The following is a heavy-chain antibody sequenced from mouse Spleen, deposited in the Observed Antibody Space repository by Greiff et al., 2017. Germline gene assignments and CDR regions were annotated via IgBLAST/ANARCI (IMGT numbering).Heavy chain of an antibody. Sequence: DVQLQESGPVLVKPGASVKMSCKASGYTFTDYYMNWVKQSHGKSLEWIGVINPYNGGTSYNQKFKGKATLTVDKSSSTAYMELNSLTSEDSAVYYCARLGRGENYFDYWGQGTTLTVSS. CDR1: GYTFTDYY. CDR2: INPYNGGT. J-gene: IGHJ2*01. V-gene: IGHV1-19*01. D-gene: IGHD4-1*01. CDR3: ARLGRGENYFDY.